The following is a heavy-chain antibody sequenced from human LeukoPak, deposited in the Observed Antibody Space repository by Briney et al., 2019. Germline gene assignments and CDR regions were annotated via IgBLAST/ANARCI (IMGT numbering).Heavy chain of an antibody. CDR3: ARLSGSRLPNAFDI. D-gene: IGHD1-26*01. Sequence: PSETLSLTCTVSGGSISSYYWSWIRQPPGKGLEWIGYIYYSGSTNYSPSLKSRVTISVDTSKNQFSLKLSPVTAADTAVYYCARLSGSRLPNAFDIWGQGTMVTVSS. J-gene: IGHJ3*02. CDR1: GGSISSYY. V-gene: IGHV4-59*08. CDR2: IYYSGST.